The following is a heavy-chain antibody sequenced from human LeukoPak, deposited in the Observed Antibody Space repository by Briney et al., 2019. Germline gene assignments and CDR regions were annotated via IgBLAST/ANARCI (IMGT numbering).Heavy chain of an antibody. CDR2: VSDTGDT. CDR3: ARVFRGVVTPNWFDP. D-gene: IGHD3-3*01. V-gene: IGHV4-59*01. J-gene: IGHJ5*02. CDR1: GVSINGNY. Sequence: SETLSLTCTVSGVSINGNYWTWIRQLPGKGLEWIGFVSDTGDTDYNPSLKSRLTISADTSKSQLSLSLSSVTAADTALYYCARVFRGVVTPNWFDPWGQGTLVTVSS.